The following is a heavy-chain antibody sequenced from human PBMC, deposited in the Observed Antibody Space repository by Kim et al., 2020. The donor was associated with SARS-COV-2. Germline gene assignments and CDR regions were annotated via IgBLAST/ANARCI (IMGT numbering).Heavy chain of an antibody. CDR3: AREFVYFDY. J-gene: IGHJ4*02. V-gene: IGHV1-46*01. CDR2: GST. Sequence: GSTSYAQKFQGRVTMTRDTSTSTVYMELSSLRSEDTAVYYCAREFVYFDYWGQGTLVTVSS.